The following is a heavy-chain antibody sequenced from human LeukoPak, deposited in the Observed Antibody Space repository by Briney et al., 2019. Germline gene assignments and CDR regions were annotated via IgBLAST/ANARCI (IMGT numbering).Heavy chain of an antibody. J-gene: IGHJ4*02. Sequence: GGSLRLSCAASGFTFSSYSMNWVRQAPGKGLEWVSYISSSSSTIYYADSVKGRFTISRDNSKNTLYLQMNSLRAEDTAVYYCARVMAAAGREDFDYWGQGTLVTVSS. V-gene: IGHV3-48*01. CDR3: ARVMAAAGREDFDY. CDR2: ISSSSSTI. CDR1: GFTFSSYS. D-gene: IGHD6-13*01.